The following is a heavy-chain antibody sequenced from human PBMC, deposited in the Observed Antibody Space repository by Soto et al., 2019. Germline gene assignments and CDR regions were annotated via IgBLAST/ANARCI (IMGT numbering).Heavy chain of an antibody. CDR3: AKDTPGIAAAGTNFDY. Sequence: EVQLLESGGGLVQPGGSLRLSCAASGFTFSSYAMSWVRQAPGKGLEWVSAISGSGGSTYYADSVKGRFTISRDNSKNTLYLRMNSLRAEDTAVYYCAKDTPGIAAAGTNFDYWGQGTLVTVSS. V-gene: IGHV3-23*01. D-gene: IGHD6-13*01. J-gene: IGHJ4*02. CDR1: GFTFSSYA. CDR2: ISGSGGST.